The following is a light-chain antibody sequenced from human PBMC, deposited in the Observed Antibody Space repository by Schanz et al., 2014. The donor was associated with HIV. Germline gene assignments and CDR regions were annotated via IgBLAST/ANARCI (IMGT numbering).Light chain of an antibody. CDR1: QSVSDN. J-gene: IGKJ1*01. V-gene: IGKV3-15*01. CDR3: QQYSSSPRT. CDR2: GAS. Sequence: EILMTQSPATLSVSPGEEATLSCRASQSVSDNLAWYQQKPGQSPRLLVYGASTRATGIPGRFSGSWSGTEFTLTISRLEPEDFAVYYCQQYSSSPRTFGQGTKVEI.